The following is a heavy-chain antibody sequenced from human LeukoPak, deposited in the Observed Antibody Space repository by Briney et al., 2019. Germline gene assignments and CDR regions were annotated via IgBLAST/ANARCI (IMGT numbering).Heavy chain of an antibody. Sequence: GGSLRLSCAASGFTFSSYSMNWVRQAPGKGLEWVSYISSSSSTIYYADSVKGRFTISRDNAKNSLYLQMNSLRAEDTAVYYCARERVDYSNSLPYYFDYWGQGTLVTVSS. D-gene: IGHD4-11*01. CDR1: GFTFSSYS. J-gene: IGHJ4*02. CDR3: ARERVDYSNSLPYYFDY. V-gene: IGHV3-48*01. CDR2: ISSSSSTI.